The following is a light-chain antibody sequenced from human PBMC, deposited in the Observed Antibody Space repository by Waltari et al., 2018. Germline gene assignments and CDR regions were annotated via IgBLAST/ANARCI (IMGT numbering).Light chain of an antibody. V-gene: IGKV3-20*01. CDR3: QQSDTSSVT. CDR2: AAS. CDR1: QSISSTY. J-gene: IGKJ5*01. Sequence: EIVLTQSPGTLSLSPGERATLSCRASQSISSTYLAWYQQKPGQAPSLLLYAASSRATGIPDRFSGSGSGTDFTLTINRLEPEDFAVYYCQQSDTSSVTFGQGTRLGIK.